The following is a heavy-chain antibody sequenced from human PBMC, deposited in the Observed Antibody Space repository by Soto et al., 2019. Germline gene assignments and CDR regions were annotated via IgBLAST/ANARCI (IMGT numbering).Heavy chain of an antibody. CDR3: ATVAVAGTLVDY. J-gene: IGHJ4*02. CDR1: GGTFSSYA. Sequence: SVKVSCKASGGTFSSYAISWVRQAPGQGLEWMGGIIPIFGTANYAQKFQGRVTITADESTSTAYMALSSLRSEDTAVYYCATVAVAGTLVDYWGQGTLVTVSS. V-gene: IGHV1-69*13. CDR2: IIPIFGTA. D-gene: IGHD6-19*01.